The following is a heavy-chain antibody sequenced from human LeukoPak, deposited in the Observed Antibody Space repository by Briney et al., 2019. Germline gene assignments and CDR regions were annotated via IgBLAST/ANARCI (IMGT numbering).Heavy chain of an antibody. J-gene: IGHJ4*02. CDR3: VYGDYELDY. CDR2: IYYSGST. V-gene: IGHV4-39*01. Sequence: SETLSLTCTVSGGSISSSSYYWGWIRQPPGKGLEWIGSIYYSGSTHYNPSLKSRVTISVDTSKNQFSLKLSSVTAADTAVYYCVYGDYELDYWGQGTLVTVSS. D-gene: IGHD4-17*01. CDR1: GGSISSSSYY.